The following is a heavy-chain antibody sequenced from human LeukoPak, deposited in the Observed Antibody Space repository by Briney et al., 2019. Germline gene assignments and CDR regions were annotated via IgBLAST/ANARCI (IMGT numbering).Heavy chain of an antibody. Sequence: SGGSLRLSCAASGFTFSSHGMHRVRQAPGKGLEWVAVIWYDGSKKYYADSVKGRFTISRDNSKNTLYLQMNSLRADDTAVYYCAKFSSTGKTAFDHWGQGIMVTVSS. D-gene: IGHD1-1*01. V-gene: IGHV3-33*06. CDR2: IWYDGSKK. CDR1: GFTFSSHG. J-gene: IGHJ4*02. CDR3: AKFSSTGKTAFDH.